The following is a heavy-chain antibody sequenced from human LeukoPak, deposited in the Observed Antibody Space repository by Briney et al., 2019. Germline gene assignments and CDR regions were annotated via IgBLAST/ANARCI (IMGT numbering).Heavy chain of an antibody. V-gene: IGHV3-23*01. CDR3: ARRPRDTSGYYLGAFHD. CDR1: GFTFRNYA. CDR2: IGASGADT. D-gene: IGHD3-22*01. Sequence: GGSLRLSCAASGFTFRNYAMTWVRQAPGKGLEWVSVIGASGADTDYSDSVKGRFTASRDNSQNTLFLHMSSLRAEDTAVYFCARRPRDTSGYYLGAFHDWGQGTTVTVSS. J-gene: IGHJ3*01.